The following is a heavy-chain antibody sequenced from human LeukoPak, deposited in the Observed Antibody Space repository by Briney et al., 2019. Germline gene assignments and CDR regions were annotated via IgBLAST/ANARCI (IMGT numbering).Heavy chain of an antibody. D-gene: IGHD3-22*01. J-gene: IGHJ4*02. Sequence: GGCLRLSCAASGFTFSSYAMSWVRQAPGKGLEWVSAISGSGGSTYYADSVKGRFTISRDNSKNTLYLQMNSLRAEDTAVYYCGGSPLRDSSGYYYFDYWGQGTLVTVSS. CDR2: ISGSGGST. CDR1: GFTFSSYA. V-gene: IGHV3-23*01. CDR3: GGSPLRDSSGYYYFDY.